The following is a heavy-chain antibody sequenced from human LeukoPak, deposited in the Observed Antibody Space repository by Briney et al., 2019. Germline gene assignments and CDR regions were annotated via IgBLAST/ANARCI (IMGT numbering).Heavy chain of an antibody. CDR1: GFTFSSYT. Sequence: GGSLRLSCAAYGFTFSSYTMSWVRQAPGKGLEWVSTITTSDGNTYYADSVKVRFTVSRDNSKNTLYLQMNSLRAEDTAVYYCAKDGGLWVSAHWGDSWGRGTLVTVSS. V-gene: IGHV3-23*01. J-gene: IGHJ4*02. CDR3: AKDGGLWVSAHWGDS. CDR2: ITTSDGNT. D-gene: IGHD7-27*01.